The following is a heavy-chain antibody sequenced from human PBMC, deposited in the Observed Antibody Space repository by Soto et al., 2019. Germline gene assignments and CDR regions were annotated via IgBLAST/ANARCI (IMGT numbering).Heavy chain of an antibody. CDR2: SNAGNGNT. CDR1: GYGFTGYA. Sequence: GASVKGSWQGAGYGFTGYAMHWVRQAPGQRLEWMGWSNAGNGNTKYSQEFQGRVTITRDTSASTAYMELSSLRSEDMAVYYCARATAADEFDYWGQGTLVTVPS. CDR3: ARATAADEFDY. V-gene: IGHV1-3*02. D-gene: IGHD6-13*01. J-gene: IGHJ4*02.